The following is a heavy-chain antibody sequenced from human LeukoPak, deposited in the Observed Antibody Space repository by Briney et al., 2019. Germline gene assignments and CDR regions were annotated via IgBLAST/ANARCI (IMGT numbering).Heavy chain of an antibody. D-gene: IGHD6-19*01. J-gene: IGHJ4*02. CDR1: GFTVSSNY. V-gene: IGHV3-53*01. Sequence: GGSLRLSCAASGFTVSSNYMSWVRQAPGKGLEWVSVTYSNGRTYYADSVKGRFTISRDISKNTLYLQMNSLRAEDTAVYYCAREPKQWLVPIDYWGQGTLVTVSS. CDR3: AREPKQWLVPIDY. CDR2: TYSNGRT.